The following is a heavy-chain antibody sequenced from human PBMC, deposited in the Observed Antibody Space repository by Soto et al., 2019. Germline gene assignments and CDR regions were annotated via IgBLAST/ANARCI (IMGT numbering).Heavy chain of an antibody. CDR1: GFTFSSYA. CDR2: ISYDGSNK. V-gene: IGHV3-30-3*01. CDR3: ARVLVVVVAATRGPLDY. D-gene: IGHD2-15*01. Sequence: SLRLSCAASGFTFSSYAMHWVRQAPGKGLEWVAVISYDGSNKYYADSVKGRFTISRDNSKNTLYLQMNSLRAEDTAVYYCARVLVVVVAATRGPLDYWGQGT. J-gene: IGHJ4*02.